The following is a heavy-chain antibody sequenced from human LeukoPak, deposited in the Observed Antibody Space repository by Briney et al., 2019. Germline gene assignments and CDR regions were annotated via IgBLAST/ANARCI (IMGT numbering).Heavy chain of an antibody. CDR3: AREPNYYDSSGYRDAFDI. CDR2: IYYSGST. CDR1: GFSISSSNW. D-gene: IGHD3-22*01. J-gene: IGHJ3*02. Sequence: NPSDTLSLTCDVSGFSISSSNWWGWIRQPPGKGLEWIGYIYYSGSTNYNPPLKSRVTISVDTSKNQFSLKLSSVTAADTAVYYCAREPNYYDSSGYRDAFDIWGQGTMVTVSS. V-gene: IGHV4-28*03.